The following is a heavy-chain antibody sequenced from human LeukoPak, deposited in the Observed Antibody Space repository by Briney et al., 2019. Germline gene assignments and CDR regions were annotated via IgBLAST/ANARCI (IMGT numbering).Heavy chain of an antibody. V-gene: IGHV3-23*01. Sequence: PGGSLRLSCAASGFTFSTYAMSWVRQAPGKGLEWVSTISGSGGSTYYADSVKGRFTISRDNSKNTLYLQMNSLRAEDTAVYYCANTRDMYYFDYWGQGTLVTVSS. CDR2: ISGSGGST. J-gene: IGHJ4*02. CDR3: ANTRDMYYFDY. CDR1: GFTFSTYA.